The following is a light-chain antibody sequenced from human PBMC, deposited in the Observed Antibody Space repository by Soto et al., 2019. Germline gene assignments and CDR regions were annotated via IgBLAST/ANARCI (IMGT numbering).Light chain of an antibody. V-gene: IGLV1-40*01. CDR3: HAYDNSLDTFV. CDR1: TSNIGTYG. Sequence: QSVLTQPPSVSGAPGQKVSIACTGSTSNIGTYGLHWYQDLPGSAPNLLIYGSKNRPSGVPDRFSGSKSDTSASLAITGLQSEDEADYYCHAYDNSLDTFVFGTGTKLTVL. J-gene: IGLJ1*01. CDR2: GSK.